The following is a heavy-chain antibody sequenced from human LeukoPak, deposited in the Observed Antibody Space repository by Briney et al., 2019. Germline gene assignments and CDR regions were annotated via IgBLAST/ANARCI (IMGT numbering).Heavy chain of an antibody. Sequence: GASLQTSFQGSGCRFCNRWIGWGRPLPRKGREWMGIIYPDDSDNIYSPSFEGQVTISADKSISTAYLQWSSLKASDTAMYYCARGAYGSGSSYNYYGMDVWGQGTTVTASS. CDR1: GCRFCNRW. CDR3: ARGAYGSGSSYNYYGMDV. CDR2: IYPDDSDN. V-gene: IGHV5-51*01. J-gene: IGHJ6*02. D-gene: IGHD3-10*01.